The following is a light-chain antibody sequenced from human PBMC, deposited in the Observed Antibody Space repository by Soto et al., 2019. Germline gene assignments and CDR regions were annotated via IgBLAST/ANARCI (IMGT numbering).Light chain of an antibody. Sequence: QSALTQPASVSGSPGQSITISCTGTSRDVGGYNFVSWYQQHPGKAPKLVIYEVSYRPSGISNRFSGSKSGNTASLAISGLQAEDEAEYYCSSYSSISTHVVFGGGTKLTVL. CDR3: SSYSSISTHVV. CDR1: SRDVGGYNF. CDR2: EVS. V-gene: IGLV2-14*01. J-gene: IGLJ2*01.